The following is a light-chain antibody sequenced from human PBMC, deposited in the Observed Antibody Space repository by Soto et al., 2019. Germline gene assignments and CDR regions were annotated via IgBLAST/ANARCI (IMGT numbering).Light chain of an antibody. Sequence: ERVMTQSPATLSVSPGERATLSCRASQSVGSNLAWYQQKPGQAPRLLIFGASSRATGVPARFSGSGSGTEITLTINSLQSEVFAVYCCQQYDNLPLTFGPGTQVDIK. V-gene: IGKV3-15*01. CDR1: QSVGSN. CDR2: GAS. J-gene: IGKJ3*01. CDR3: QQYDNLPLT.